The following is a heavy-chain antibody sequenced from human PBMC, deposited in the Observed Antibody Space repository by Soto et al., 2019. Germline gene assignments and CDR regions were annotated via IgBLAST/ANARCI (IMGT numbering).Heavy chain of an antibody. Sequence: SVKVSCKASGGPYNSFAISWVRQAPGQGLEWIGGIIPVFGTAAYAQKFKGRVTITAEESTSTAYMELSSLTSEDTAVYYCARFLGGAGSYYDGQNYNYYNGMDVWGQGTTVTVSS. D-gene: IGHD3-10*01. J-gene: IGHJ6*02. V-gene: IGHV1-69*13. CDR3: ARFLGGAGSYYDGQNYNYYNGMDV. CDR2: IIPVFGTA. CDR1: GGPYNSFA.